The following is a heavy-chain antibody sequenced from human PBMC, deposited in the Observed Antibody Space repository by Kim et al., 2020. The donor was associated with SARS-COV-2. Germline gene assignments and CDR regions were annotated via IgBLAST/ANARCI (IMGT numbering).Heavy chain of an antibody. CDR2: ISGSSNYR. CDR1: GFIFTNYN. D-gene: IGHD6-13*01. Sequence: GGSLRLSCAASGFIFTNYNMNWIRQAPGKGLEWISHISGSSNYRNYADSVKGRFTISRDNAKNSLYLQMNSLIAEDTAVYYCARAEHQLAGGYYAMDVGGEGTTDAVSS. CDR3: ARAEHQLAGGYYAMDV. J-gene: IGHJ6*04. V-gene: IGHV3-11*06.